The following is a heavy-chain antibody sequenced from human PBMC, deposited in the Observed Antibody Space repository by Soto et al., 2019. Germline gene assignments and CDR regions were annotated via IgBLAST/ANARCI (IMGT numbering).Heavy chain of an antibody. CDR2: FDPEDGET. J-gene: IGHJ6*02. Sequence: VQLVQSGAEVKKPGASVKVSCKVSGYTLTELSMHWVRQAPGKGLEWMGGFDPEDGETIYAQKFQGRVTMTEDTYTDTAYRELSSLRSEYPAVYYCWAYGPLSKGDNHEFAAYYYYGMDVWGQGTTVTVSS. V-gene: IGHV1-24*01. CDR1: GYTLTELS. CDR3: WAYGPLSKGDNHEFAAYYYYGMDV. D-gene: IGHD3-10*01.